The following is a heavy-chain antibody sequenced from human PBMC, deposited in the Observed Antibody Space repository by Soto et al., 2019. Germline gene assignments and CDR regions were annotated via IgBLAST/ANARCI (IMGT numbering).Heavy chain of an antibody. CDR1: GGTFSSYA. D-gene: IGHD3-22*01. V-gene: IGHV1-69*01. CDR2: IIPIFGTA. J-gene: IGHJ4*02. Sequence: QVQLVQSGAEVKKPGSSVKVSCKASGGTFSSYAISWVRQAPGQGLEWMGGIIPIFGTANYAQKFQGRVTITADESTSTAYMELSSLRSDDTAVYYCARAITGDYYDSSGFHYFDYWGQGTLVTVSS. CDR3: ARAITGDYYDSSGFHYFDY.